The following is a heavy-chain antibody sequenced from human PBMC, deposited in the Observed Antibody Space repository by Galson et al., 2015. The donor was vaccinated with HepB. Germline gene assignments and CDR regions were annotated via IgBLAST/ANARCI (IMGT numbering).Heavy chain of an antibody. Sequence: SVRLSCAASGFTFNHYGMNLVRQAPGKGLEWVSSITGSSSFLQYADSGKGRFTIFRVNANNSLFLQMNSLRAECSAVYYCARDLKAGGYNHGTNWFDPWGQGTLVTVSS. D-gene: IGHD5-18*01. CDR3: ARDLKAGGYNHGTNWFDP. CDR2: ITGSSSFL. CDR1: GFTFNHYG. V-gene: IGHV3-21*01. J-gene: IGHJ5*02.